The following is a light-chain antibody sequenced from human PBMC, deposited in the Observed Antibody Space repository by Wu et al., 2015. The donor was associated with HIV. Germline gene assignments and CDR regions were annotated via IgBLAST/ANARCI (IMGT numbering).Light chain of an antibody. CDR2: KTS. V-gene: IGKV1-5*03. Sequence: DIQMTQSLSTVSASVGDTVTITCRASQSITNRLAWYQQKSGEAPKLLIYKTSTLESGVPSRFSGSGSGTEFTLTINSLQPDDFATCFCQQYSTSSTFGGGTKVEIK. CDR3: QQYSTSST. J-gene: IGKJ4*01. CDR1: QSITNR.